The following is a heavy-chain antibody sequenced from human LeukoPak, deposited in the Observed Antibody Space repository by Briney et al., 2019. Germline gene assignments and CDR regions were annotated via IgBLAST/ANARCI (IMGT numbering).Heavy chain of an antibody. Sequence: SHTLSLTCAISGDSVSRNSGSWNWIRQSPSRGLEWLEKTYYRSKWHNDYAVSVKSRITINPGTSKNQFSLQLNSLTPEDTAVYYCASQEDLQAHVFDIWGQGTMVTVSS. CDR2: TYYRSKWHN. CDR1: GDSVSRNSGS. V-gene: IGHV6-1*01. J-gene: IGHJ3*02. CDR3: ASQEDLQAHVFDI.